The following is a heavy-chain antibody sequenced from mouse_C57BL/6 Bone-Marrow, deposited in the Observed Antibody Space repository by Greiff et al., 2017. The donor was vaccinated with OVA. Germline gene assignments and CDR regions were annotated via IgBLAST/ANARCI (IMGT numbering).Heavy chain of an antibody. CDR2: IYPGGGYT. Sequence: QVQLQQSGAELVRPGTSVKMSCKASGYTFTNYWIGWAKQRPGHGLAWIGDIYPGGGYTNYNEKFKGKATLTADKSSSTAYMQFSSLTSEDSAIYYCARRGLLRYNYDYWGQGTTLTVSS. CDR3: ARRGLLRYNYDY. J-gene: IGHJ2*01. V-gene: IGHV1-63*01. D-gene: IGHD1-1*01. CDR1: GYTFTNYW.